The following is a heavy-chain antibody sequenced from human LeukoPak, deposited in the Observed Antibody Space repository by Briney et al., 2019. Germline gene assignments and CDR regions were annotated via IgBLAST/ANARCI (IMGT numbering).Heavy chain of an antibody. CDR3: ARGSYYYNRSGYSNWFDP. V-gene: IGHV1-18*01. CDR2: ISAYNGNT. D-gene: IGHD3-22*01. J-gene: IGHJ5*02. CDR1: GYTFTTYG. Sequence: ASVKVSCKASGYTFTTYGVNWVRQAPGQGLEWMGWISAYNGNTSYAQRLQGRITMTTDTSTTTAYMELRSLRSDDTAVYYCARGSYYYNRSGYSNWFDPWGQGTLVTVSS.